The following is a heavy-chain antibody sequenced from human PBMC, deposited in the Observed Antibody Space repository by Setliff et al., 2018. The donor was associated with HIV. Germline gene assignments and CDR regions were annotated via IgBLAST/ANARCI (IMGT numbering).Heavy chain of an antibody. Sequence: SETLSLTCAVSGFSISTNYYWGWIRQPPGKGLDWIGSIYHSGSTYYNPSLKSRVTISVDTSKNQFSLELSSVTAADTAIFYCARHSGGDQLLREFDYWGLGTLVTVSS. D-gene: IGHD2-2*01. CDR1: GFSISTNYY. J-gene: IGHJ4*02. CDR2: IYHSGST. CDR3: ARHSGGDQLLREFDY. V-gene: IGHV4-38-2*01.